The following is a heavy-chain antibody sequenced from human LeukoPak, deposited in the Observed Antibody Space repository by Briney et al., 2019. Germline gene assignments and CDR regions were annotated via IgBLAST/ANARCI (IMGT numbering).Heavy chain of an antibody. CDR3: ARARYFDWLLSWTYPTGFDY. J-gene: IGHJ4*02. CDR1: GYTFTDYY. Sequence: RASVKVSCKASGYTFTDYYLHWVRQAPGQGLEWMGWINPNIGGTNFAQKFQGRVTMTRDTSISTAYMELSGLRSDDTAVYYCARARYFDWLLSWTYPTGFDYWGQGTLVTVSS. V-gene: IGHV1-2*02. D-gene: IGHD3-9*01. CDR2: INPNIGGT.